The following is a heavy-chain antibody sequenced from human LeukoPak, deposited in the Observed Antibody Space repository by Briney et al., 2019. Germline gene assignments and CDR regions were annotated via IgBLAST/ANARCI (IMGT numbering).Heavy chain of an antibody. Sequence: SETLSLTCAVYGGSFSGYYWSWIRQPPGKGLEWIGEINHSGSTNYNPSLKSRVTISVDTSKNQFSLKLSSVTAADTAVYYCARTLRVQYFDYWGQGTLVTVPS. V-gene: IGHV4-34*01. CDR1: GGSFSGYY. CDR2: INHSGST. D-gene: IGHD3-16*01. J-gene: IGHJ4*02. CDR3: ARTLRVQYFDY.